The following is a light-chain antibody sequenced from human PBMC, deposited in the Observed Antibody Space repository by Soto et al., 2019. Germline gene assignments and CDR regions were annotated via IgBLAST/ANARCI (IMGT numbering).Light chain of an antibody. CDR3: QQTYIAPAT. V-gene: IGKV1-39*01. CDR1: QSISSC. J-gene: IGKJ1*01. Sequence: DIQMTQSPSSLSASVGDRVTITCRASQSISSCLSWCQQKPGKAPKLLIYAASSLQSGVPSRFSGSGSGTDFILTISSLQPEDFATYYCQQTYIAPATFGQGTKVEIK. CDR2: AAS.